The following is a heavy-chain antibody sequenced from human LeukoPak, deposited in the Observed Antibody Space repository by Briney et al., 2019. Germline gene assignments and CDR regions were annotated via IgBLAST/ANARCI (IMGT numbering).Heavy chain of an antibody. Sequence: ESLKISCKGSGYSFTSYWIDWVRQMPGKGLELMGIIYPGDSDTRYSPSFQGQVTISADKSISTAYLQWSSLKASDTAMYYCARSITMVRGVPYNWFDPWGQGTLVTVCS. V-gene: IGHV5-51*01. CDR3: ARSITMVRGVPYNWFDP. CDR1: GYSFTSYW. CDR2: IYPGDSDT. D-gene: IGHD3-10*01. J-gene: IGHJ5*02.